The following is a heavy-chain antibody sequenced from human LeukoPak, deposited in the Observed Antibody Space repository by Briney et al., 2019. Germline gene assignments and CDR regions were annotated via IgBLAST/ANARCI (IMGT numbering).Heavy chain of an antibody. Sequence: PGGSLRLSCAASGFTFSSYVMHWVRQALGKGLEWVAVIWYDGSNKYYADSVKGRCTISRDNSKNTLYLQMNSLRAEDTAVYYCARDPTSLILTGYFDYWGQGTLVTVSS. J-gene: IGHJ4*02. CDR3: ARDPTSLILTGYFDY. CDR2: IWYDGSNK. CDR1: GFTFSSYV. V-gene: IGHV3-33*01. D-gene: IGHD3-9*01.